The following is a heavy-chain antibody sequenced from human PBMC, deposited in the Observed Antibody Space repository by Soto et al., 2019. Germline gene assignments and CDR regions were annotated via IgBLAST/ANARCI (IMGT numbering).Heavy chain of an antibody. CDR1: GITFSTHA. J-gene: IGHJ4*02. CDR2: ISSSGAGT. Sequence: EVQLLESGGGLVQPGGSLRISCAVSGITFSTHAMSWVRQPPGKGLEWVSAISSSGAGTYYADSVKGRFTISRDNSKNTLSLQIHSLTAEATAVYYCATFGVGPVPAAMRDFDSCGQGTLVAFSS. CDR3: ATFGVGPVPAAMRDFDS. D-gene: IGHD2-2*01. V-gene: IGHV3-23*01.